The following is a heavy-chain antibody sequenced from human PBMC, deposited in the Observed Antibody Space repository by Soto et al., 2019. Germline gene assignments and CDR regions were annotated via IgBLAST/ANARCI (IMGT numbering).Heavy chain of an antibody. CDR2: IFPMYGTP. CDR3: ARDYEYQILELAAVDI. CDR1: GGAFSRYA. V-gene: IGHV1-69*01. D-gene: IGHD5-12*01. Sequence: QVLLVQSGAEVKKPGSSVKVSCKASGGAFSRYAISWVRQAPGQGLEWVGGIFPMYGTPVYAQKLQGRGTLTADEATTTAYMELSGLRYEDTAFYYGARDYEYQILELAAVDIWGQGTMVTVSS. J-gene: IGHJ3*02.